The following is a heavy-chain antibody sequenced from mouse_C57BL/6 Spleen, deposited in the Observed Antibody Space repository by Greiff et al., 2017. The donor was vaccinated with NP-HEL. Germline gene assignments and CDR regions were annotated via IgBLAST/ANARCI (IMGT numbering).Heavy chain of an antibody. CDR1: GYTFTSYW. CDR3: AIYRNYAWVDFDY. Sequence: QVHVKQPGAELVRPGSSVKLSCKASGYTFTSYWMHWVKQRPIQGLEWIGNIDPSDSETHYNQKFKDKATLTVDKSSSTAYMQLSSLTAEDSAVYYCAIYRNYAWVDFDYWGQGTTLTVSS. CDR2: IDPSDSET. D-gene: IGHD2-5*01. J-gene: IGHJ2*01. V-gene: IGHV1-52*01.